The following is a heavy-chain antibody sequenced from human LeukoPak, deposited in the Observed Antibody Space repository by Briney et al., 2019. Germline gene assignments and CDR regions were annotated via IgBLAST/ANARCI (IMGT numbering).Heavy chain of an antibody. V-gene: IGHV4-59*01. CDR2: IYYSGST. CDR1: GGSISSYY. CDR3: ARDIVTGATGVAAAEGWFDP. Sequence: SETLSLTCTVSGGSISSYYWSWIRQPPGKGLEWIGYIYYSGSTNYNPSLKSRVTISVDTSKNQFSLKLSSVTAADTAVYYCARDIVTGATGVAAAEGWFDPWGQGTLVTVSS. D-gene: IGHD6-13*01. J-gene: IGHJ5*02.